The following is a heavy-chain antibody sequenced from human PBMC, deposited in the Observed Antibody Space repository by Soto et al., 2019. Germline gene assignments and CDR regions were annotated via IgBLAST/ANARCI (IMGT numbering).Heavy chain of an antibody. V-gene: IGHV4-4*02. CDR3: ARGRGRYSSGWSWFDP. Sequence: SETLSLTCGVSGGTIRSPDWWTWVRQPPGKGLEWIGEIFQSGSTNYTPSLESRVTISVDKSKNQFSRTLTSVTAADTSVYFCARGRGRYSSGWSWFDPWGQGSLVTVSS. J-gene: IGHJ5*02. D-gene: IGHD6-19*01. CDR2: IFQSGST. CDR1: GGTIRSPDW.